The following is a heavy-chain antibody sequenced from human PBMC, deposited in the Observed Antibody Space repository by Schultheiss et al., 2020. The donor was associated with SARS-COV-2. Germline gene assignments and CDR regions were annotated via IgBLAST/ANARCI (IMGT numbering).Heavy chain of an antibody. Sequence: SETLSLTCAVYGGSFSGYYWSWIRQPPGKGLEWIGEIYHSGSTNYNPSLKSRVTISVDKSKNQFSLKLSSVTAADTAVYYCARGERVALGNWFDPWGQGTLVTVSS. CDR3: ARGERVALGNWFDP. CDR2: IYHSGST. V-gene: IGHV4-34*01. J-gene: IGHJ5*02. D-gene: IGHD2-21*01. CDR1: GGSFSGYY.